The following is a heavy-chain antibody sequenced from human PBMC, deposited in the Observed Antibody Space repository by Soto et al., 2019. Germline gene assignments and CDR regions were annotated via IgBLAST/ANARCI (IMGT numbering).Heavy chain of an antibody. J-gene: IGHJ5*02. CDR2: INPNSGGT. V-gene: IGHV1-2*04. CDR3: ARGGVGSSSAVSWFDP. D-gene: IGHD6-13*01. CDR1: GYTFTGYY. Sequence: QVQLVQSGAEVKKPGASVKVSCKASGYTFTGYYMHWVRQAPGQGLEWMGWINPNSGGTNYAQKFQGWVTMTRDTSLSTAYMELSRLRSDDTAVYYCARGGVGSSSAVSWFDPCGQGPLVTVSS.